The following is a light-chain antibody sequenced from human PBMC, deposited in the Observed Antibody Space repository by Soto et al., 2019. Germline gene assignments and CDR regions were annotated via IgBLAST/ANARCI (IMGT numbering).Light chain of an antibody. J-gene: IGKJ4*01. V-gene: IGKV1-5*01. CDR2: GAS. CDR3: QQYKTYALT. Sequence: DTQMTQSHSTLSASVGDKVTITCRASQSTSTWLAWYQQKPGKAPNLLIYGASTLRSGVPSRFSGSGSGTEFTFIISSLQPDDFATYYCQQYKTYALTFGGGTKVDIK. CDR1: QSTSTW.